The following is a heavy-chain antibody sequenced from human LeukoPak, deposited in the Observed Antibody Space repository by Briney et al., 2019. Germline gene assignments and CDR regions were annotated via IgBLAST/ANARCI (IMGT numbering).Heavy chain of an antibody. J-gene: IGHJ4*02. V-gene: IGHV3-21*01. CDR2: ISSSSSYI. Sequence: GGSLRVSCAASGFTFSSYSMNWVRQAPGKGLEWVSSISSSSSYIYYADSVKGRFTISRDNAKKSLYLQMNSLRAEDTAVYYCARDRVGVSAYDSLFDYWGQGTLVTVSS. D-gene: IGHD5-12*01. CDR3: ARDRVGVSAYDSLFDY. CDR1: GFTFSSYS.